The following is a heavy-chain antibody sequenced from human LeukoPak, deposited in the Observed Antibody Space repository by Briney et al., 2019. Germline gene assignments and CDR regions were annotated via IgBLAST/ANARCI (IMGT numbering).Heavy chain of an antibody. CDR1: GFTFSSYT. V-gene: IGHV3-21*01. CDR3: ARDHHRRLYDSQARDTFDI. J-gene: IGHJ3*02. CDR2: ISGSSSYI. D-gene: IGHD3-22*01. Sequence: GGSLRLSCAASGFTFSSYTMKWVRQAPGKGLEWVSSISGSSSYIYYADSVKGRFTISRDNAENSLYLQMHSLRAEDTAVYYCARDHHRRLYDSQARDTFDIWGQGTMVTVSS.